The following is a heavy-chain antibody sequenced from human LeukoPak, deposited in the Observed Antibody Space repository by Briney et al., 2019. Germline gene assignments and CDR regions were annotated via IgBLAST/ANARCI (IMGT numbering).Heavy chain of an antibody. CDR3: TTDFSHFDLSSEYYAY. J-gene: IGHJ4*02. Sequence: KPGGSLRPSSVASGFSFTSAWMVWVRQAPRKGLEWVGRIKDNIDGGTTDLAAPVKGRFTISRDDSRSTVYLQMDSLKTEDTAVYYCTTDFSHFDLSSEYYAYWGLGTLVTVSS. CDR2: IKDNIDGGTT. V-gene: IGHV3-15*01. D-gene: IGHD3-3*01. CDR1: GFSFTSAW.